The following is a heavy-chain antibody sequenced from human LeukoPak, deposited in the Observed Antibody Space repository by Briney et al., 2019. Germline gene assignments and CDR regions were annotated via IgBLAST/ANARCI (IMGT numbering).Heavy chain of an antibody. CDR3: AKDESDAAFHY. CDR1: GFTFSTSW. Sequence: GGSLRLSCAASGFTFSTSWMTWLRQTPGKGPEWVAGTNQDGSEKYYVGSLKGRFTISRDNAKNSLYLQINSLRAEDTAVYYCAKDESDAAFHYWGQGTLVTVSS. V-gene: IGHV3-7*03. J-gene: IGHJ4*02. CDR2: TNQDGSEK. D-gene: IGHD2-15*01.